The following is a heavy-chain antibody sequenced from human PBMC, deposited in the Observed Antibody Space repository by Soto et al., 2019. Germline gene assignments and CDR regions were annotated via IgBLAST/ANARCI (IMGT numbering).Heavy chain of an antibody. V-gene: IGHV3-7*01. CDR1: GFTFNSYG. J-gene: IGHJ6*02. CDR2: IKEDGNEK. CDR3: ARGIDDQASYGMDL. Sequence: VQLVESGGGVVQPGKSLRLSCAASGFTFNSYGMHWVRQAPGKGLEWVGHIKEDGNEKSYADSVKGRFTISRDNAKKSVYLQMNSMRAEDTAVYYCARGIDDQASYGMDLWGQGTTVTVSS.